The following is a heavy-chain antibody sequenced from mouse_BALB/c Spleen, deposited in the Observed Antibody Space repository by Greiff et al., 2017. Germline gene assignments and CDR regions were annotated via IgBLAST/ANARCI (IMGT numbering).Heavy chain of an antibody. D-gene: IGHD1-2*01. J-gene: IGHJ2*01. CDR1: GYSITSGYY. Sequence: DVQLQESGPGLVKPSQSLSLTCSVTGYSITSGYYWNWIRQFPGNKLEWMGYISYDGSNNYNPSLKNRISITRDTSKNQFFLKLNSVTTEDTATYYCAREAFITTPYYFDYWGQGTTLTVSS. V-gene: IGHV3-6*02. CDR2: ISYDGSN. CDR3: AREAFITTPYYFDY.